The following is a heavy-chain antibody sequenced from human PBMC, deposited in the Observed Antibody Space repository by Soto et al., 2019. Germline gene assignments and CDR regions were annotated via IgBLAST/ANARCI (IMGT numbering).Heavy chain of an antibody. Sequence: GGSLRLSCSASGFTFGTYAFHWVRQAPGKGLEYVSAINHNGISRYYADSVKGRFTISRDDSKNTLYLQMSSLRAEDTAVYYCARDQLQYSSSWYSPKPDLASWGQGTLVTVSS. CDR3: ARDQLQYSSSWYSPKPDLAS. CDR2: INHNGISR. J-gene: IGHJ4*02. CDR1: GFTFGTYA. D-gene: IGHD6-13*01. V-gene: IGHV3-64D*08.